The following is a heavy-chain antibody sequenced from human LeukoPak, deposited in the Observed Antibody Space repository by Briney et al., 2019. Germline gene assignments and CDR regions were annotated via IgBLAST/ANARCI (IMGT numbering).Heavy chain of an antibody. D-gene: IGHD1-14*01. Sequence: SETLSLTCAVSRYSISSGYYRGGIRPPPGKGLEGIGSIYNSGNTYYNASLKSRVTISVDTSKNKFSLKLSSVTAADTAVYYCARHRVTTREGDFDYWGQGTLVTVSS. CDR1: RYSISSGYY. V-gene: IGHV4-38-2*01. J-gene: IGHJ4*02. CDR3: ARHRVTTREGDFDY. CDR2: IYNSGNT.